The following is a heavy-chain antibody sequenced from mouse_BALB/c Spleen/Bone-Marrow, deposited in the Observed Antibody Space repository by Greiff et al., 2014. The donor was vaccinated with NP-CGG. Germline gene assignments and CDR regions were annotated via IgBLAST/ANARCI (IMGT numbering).Heavy chain of an antibody. CDR1: GFNIIDTY. D-gene: IGHD2-14*01. CDR2: IDPANGNT. V-gene: IGHV14-3*02. Sequence: VQLQQSGAELVKPGASVKLSCTASGFNIIDTYMHWVKQRPEQGLEWIGRIDPANGNTKYDPKFQGKATITADTSSNTAYLQLSSLTSEDTAVYYCAAYYRYLACFAYWGQGTLVTVSA. J-gene: IGHJ3*01. CDR3: AAYYRYLACFAY.